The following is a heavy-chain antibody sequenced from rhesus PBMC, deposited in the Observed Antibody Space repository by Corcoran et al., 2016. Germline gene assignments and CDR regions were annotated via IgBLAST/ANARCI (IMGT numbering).Heavy chain of an antibody. V-gene: IGHV4-73*01. D-gene: IGHD1-38*01. Sequence: QVRLQQWGEGLVKPSETMSLTCAVYGYSISGTYYCTCVRQFPGKGLEWFGNICVYRANTYYNPSLKKRLTISKDTSKNQLSLRRTSVTAADTAVYYCARDPTLTASYWGQGVLVTVSS. CDR3: ARDPTLTASY. J-gene: IGHJ4*01. CDR2: ICVYRANT. CDR1: GYSISGTYY.